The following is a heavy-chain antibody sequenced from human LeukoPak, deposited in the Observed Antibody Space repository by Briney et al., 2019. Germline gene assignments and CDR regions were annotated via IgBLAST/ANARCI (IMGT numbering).Heavy chain of an antibody. D-gene: IGHD2-2*01. V-gene: IGHV1-69*04. CDR2: IIPILGIA. CDR3: ARVGGYCSSTSCYGWFDP. Sequence: ASVKVSCKASGGTFSSYAISWVRQAPGQGLEWMGRIIPILGIANYAQKFQGRVTITADKSTSTAYMELSSLRSEDTAVYYCARVGGYCSSTSCYGWFDPWGQGTLVTVSS. CDR1: GGTFSSYA. J-gene: IGHJ5*02.